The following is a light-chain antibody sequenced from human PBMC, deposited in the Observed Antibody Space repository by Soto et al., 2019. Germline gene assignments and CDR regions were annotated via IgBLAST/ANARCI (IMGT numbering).Light chain of an antibody. Sequence: QSVLTQPPSVSGAPGQRVTISCTGSSSNIGAGYDVHWYQQLPGTAPKLLIYGNSNRPSGVPDRFSGSKSGTSASLAITGLQAEVEADYYSQSYDSSLSGSVFGGGTKVTVL. V-gene: IGLV1-40*01. CDR2: GNS. CDR1: SSNIGAGYD. CDR3: QSYDSSLSGSV. J-gene: IGLJ3*02.